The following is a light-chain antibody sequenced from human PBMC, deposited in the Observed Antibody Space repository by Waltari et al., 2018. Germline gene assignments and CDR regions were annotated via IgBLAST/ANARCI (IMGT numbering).Light chain of an antibody. CDR3: QRRDSWPLT. CDR2: DAS. V-gene: IGKV3-11*01. Sequence: EIVLTQSPATLSLSPGERSTLSCRASQSVSTYLAWYQQKPGQPPRLLIYDASNRATGIPARFSGSGSGTDFTLTISSLEPEDFAVYYCQRRDSWPLTFGGGTKVEIK. J-gene: IGKJ4*01. CDR1: QSVSTY.